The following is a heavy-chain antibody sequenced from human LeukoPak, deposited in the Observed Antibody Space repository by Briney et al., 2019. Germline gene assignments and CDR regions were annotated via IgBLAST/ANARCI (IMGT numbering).Heavy chain of an antibody. V-gene: IGHV4-39*07. CDR1: GGSISSSSYY. CDR2: IYYSGST. J-gene: IGHJ6*02. D-gene: IGHD2-15*01. CDR3: ARQDCSGGSCYSTYYYYGMDV. Sequence: SGTLSLTCAVSGGSISSSSYYWGWIRQPPGKGLEWIGSIYYSGSTYYNPPLKSRVTISVDTSKNQFSLKLSSVTAADTAVYYCARQDCSGGSCYSTYYYYGMDVWGQGTTVTVSS.